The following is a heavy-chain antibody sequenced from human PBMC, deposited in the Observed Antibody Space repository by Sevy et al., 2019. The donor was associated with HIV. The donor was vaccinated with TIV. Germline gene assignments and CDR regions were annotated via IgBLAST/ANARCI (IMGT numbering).Heavy chain of an antibody. Sequence: GGSLRLSCTASGFTFGDYAMSWVRQAPGKGLEWVANIKRDGSEKYYVASVKGRFTISRDNAKTSLYLQMNSLRVEDTAVYYCARDCNSASCLWGMDVWGQGTMVTVSS. V-gene: IGHV3-7*03. J-gene: IGHJ6*02. CDR1: GFTFGDYA. CDR3: ARDCNSASCLWGMDV. CDR2: IKRDGSEK. D-gene: IGHD1-26*01.